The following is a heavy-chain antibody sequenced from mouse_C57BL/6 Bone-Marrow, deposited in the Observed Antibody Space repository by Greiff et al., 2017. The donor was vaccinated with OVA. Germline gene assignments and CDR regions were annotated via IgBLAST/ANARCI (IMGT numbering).Heavy chain of an antibody. CDR3: ARKYYGSSQGNY. V-gene: IGHV1-55*01. CDR2: IYPGSGST. J-gene: IGHJ2*01. Sequence: QVQLQQPGAELVKPGASVKMSCTASGYTFTSYWITWVKQRPGQGLEWIGDIYPGSGSTNYNEKFKSKATLTVDTSSSTAYMQLSSLTSEDAAVYYCARKYYGSSQGNYWGQGTTLTVSS. CDR1: GYTFTSYW. D-gene: IGHD1-1*01.